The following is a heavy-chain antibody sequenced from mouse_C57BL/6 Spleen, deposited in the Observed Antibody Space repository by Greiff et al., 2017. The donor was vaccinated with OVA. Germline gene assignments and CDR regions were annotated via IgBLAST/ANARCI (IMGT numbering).Heavy chain of an antibody. CDR2: IDPETGGT. Sequence: QVQLQQSGAELVRPGASVTLSCKASGYTFTDYEMHWVKQTPVHGLEWIGAIDPETGGTAYNQKFKGKAILTADKSSSTAYMELRSLTSEDSAVYYCTTYYSNLPFAYWGQGTLVTVSA. V-gene: IGHV1-15*01. D-gene: IGHD2-5*01. CDR3: TTYYSNLPFAY. J-gene: IGHJ3*01. CDR1: GYTFTDYE.